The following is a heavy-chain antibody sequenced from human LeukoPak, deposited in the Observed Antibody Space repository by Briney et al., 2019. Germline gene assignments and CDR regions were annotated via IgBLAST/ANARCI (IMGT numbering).Heavy chain of an antibody. V-gene: IGHV4-59*01. J-gene: IGHJ5*02. CDR2: IYYSGST. Sequence: SETLSLTCTVSGGSIRSYYWNWIRQPAGKGLEWIGYIYYSGSTNYNPSLKSRVTISVDTSKNQFSLKLSSVTAADTAVYYCARVRGVYSSKSWFDPWGQGTLVTVSS. CDR3: ARVRGVYSSKSWFDP. D-gene: IGHD6-13*01. CDR1: GGSIRSYY.